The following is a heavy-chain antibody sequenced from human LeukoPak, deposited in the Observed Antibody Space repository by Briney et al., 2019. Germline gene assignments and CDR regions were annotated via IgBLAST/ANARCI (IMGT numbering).Heavy chain of an antibody. CDR1: GFTVSSNY. D-gene: IGHD7-27*01. V-gene: IGHV3-66*01. J-gene: IGHJ4*02. CDR3: TTGNWGSFSY. Sequence: PGGSLRLSCAGSGFTVSSNYMNWVRQTPGKGLEWVSVIYSGVSTDYAAPVKGRFTISRDDSKHTLYLQANSLKTEDTALYYCTTGNWGSFSYWGQGTLVTVSS. CDR2: IYSGVST.